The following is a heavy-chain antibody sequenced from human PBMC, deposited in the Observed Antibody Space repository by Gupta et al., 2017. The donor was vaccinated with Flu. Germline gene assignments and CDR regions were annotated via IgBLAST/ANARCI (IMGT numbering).Heavy chain of an antibody. CDR2: IYYSGST. D-gene: IGHD6-19*01. CDR1: GGSISRYY. J-gene: IGHJ5*02. CDR3: ARVEVGFGYSSGWYGFDP. Sequence: QVQLQESGPGLVKPSETLSLTCTVSGGSISRYYWSWIRQPPGKGLEWIGYIYYSGSTNYNPSLKSRVTISVDTSKNQFSLKLSSVTAADTAVYYCARVEVGFGYSSGWYGFDPWGQGTLVTVSS. V-gene: IGHV4-59*01.